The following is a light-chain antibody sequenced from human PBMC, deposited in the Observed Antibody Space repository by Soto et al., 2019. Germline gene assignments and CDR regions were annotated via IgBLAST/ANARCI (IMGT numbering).Light chain of an antibody. V-gene: IGKV1-12*01. CDR3: QQVNSFPLT. J-gene: IGKJ4*01. CDR1: QGIGAW. Sequence: DIQMTQSPSSVSASVEDRVTITCRASQGIGAWLAWYQQKPGKAPKLLIYAASNLQSGVPSRFSGSGSGTDFTLTISSLQPEDFASYYCQQVNSFPLTFGGGTEVEIK. CDR2: AAS.